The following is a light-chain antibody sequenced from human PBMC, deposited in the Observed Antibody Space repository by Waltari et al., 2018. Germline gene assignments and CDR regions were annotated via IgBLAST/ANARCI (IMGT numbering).Light chain of an antibody. CDR1: TLPDQY. J-gene: IGLJ3*02. CDR3: QSADNTATWV. V-gene: IGLV3-25*03. CDR2: KDT. Sequence: SFDLAQPPSVSVSPGQTAKIPCSGDTLPDQYTYWYQQKAGQAPLLVIYKDTERASGIPERFSGSTSGTTVTLTISGVQAEDEADYYCQSADNTATWVFGGGTKLTVL.